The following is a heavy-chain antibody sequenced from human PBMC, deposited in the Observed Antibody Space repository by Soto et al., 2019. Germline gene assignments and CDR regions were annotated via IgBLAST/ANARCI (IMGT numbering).Heavy chain of an antibody. CDR2: ISGSGGST. Sequence: EVQLLESGGGLVQPGGSLRLSCAASGFPFSSYAMSWVRQAPGKGLEWVSGISGSGGSTSVADSVKGRFTISRDNSKNTLYLQMNSLRAEDTAVYYCTKDRYCSSTSCYAGYYWGQGTLVTVCS. D-gene: IGHD2-2*01. J-gene: IGHJ4*02. CDR3: TKDRYCSSTSCYAGYY. CDR1: GFPFSSYA. V-gene: IGHV3-23*01.